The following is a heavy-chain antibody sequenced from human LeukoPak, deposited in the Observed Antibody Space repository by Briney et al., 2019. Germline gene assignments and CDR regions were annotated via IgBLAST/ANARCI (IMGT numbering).Heavy chain of an antibody. J-gene: IGHJ6*03. CDR2: KKQDGSEK. V-gene: IGHV3-7*01. Sequence: PGGSLRLSCAASGFTFSSYWMSWVRQAPGKGLEWGANKKQDGSEKYYVDSVKGRFTISRDNAKNSLYLQMNSLRAEDTAVYYCARALAAAKLYYYYYMDVWGKGTTVTVSS. D-gene: IGHD6-13*01. CDR3: ARALAAAKLYYYYYMDV. CDR1: GFTFSSYW.